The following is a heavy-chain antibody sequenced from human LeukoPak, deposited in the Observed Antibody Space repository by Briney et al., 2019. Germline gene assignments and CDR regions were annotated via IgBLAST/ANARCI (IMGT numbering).Heavy chain of an antibody. V-gene: IGHV3-30*03. Sequence: PGGSLRLSCAASGFTFSSYGMHWVRQAPGKGLEWVAVISYDGSNKYYADSVKGRFTISRDNSKNTLYLQMNSLRAEDTAVYYCARSPEDCSSTSCSITAFDYWGQGTLVTVSS. D-gene: IGHD2-2*01. CDR1: GFTFSSYG. CDR2: ISYDGSNK. CDR3: ARSPEDCSSTSCSITAFDY. J-gene: IGHJ4*02.